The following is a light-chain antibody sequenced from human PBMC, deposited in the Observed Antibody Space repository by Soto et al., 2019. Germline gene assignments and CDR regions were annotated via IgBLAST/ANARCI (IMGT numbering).Light chain of an antibody. V-gene: IGKV1-5*03. CDR3: QHYNSYPWT. CDR1: QSIENW. Sequence: DNQMTQSPSTLSASVGDRVTITCRSSQSIENWLAWYQQKPGKAPNLLIYRASSLRTGFPSRFSGSGFGTDFTLTISSLQPGDYATYYCQHYNSYPWTFGQGTKVDIK. CDR2: RAS. J-gene: IGKJ1*01.